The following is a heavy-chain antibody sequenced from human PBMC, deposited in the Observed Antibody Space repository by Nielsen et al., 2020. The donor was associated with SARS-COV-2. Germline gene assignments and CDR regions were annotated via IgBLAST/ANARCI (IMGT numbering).Heavy chain of an antibody. CDR2: INWNGGST. J-gene: IGHJ4*02. Sequence: GESLKISCAASGFTFDDYGMSWVRQAPGKGLEWVSCINWNGGSTGYADSVKGRFTISRDNAKNSLYLQMNSLRAEDTALYHCARVYYDSSGYLNYFDYWGQGTLVTVSS. CDR3: ARVYYDSSGYLNYFDY. V-gene: IGHV3-20*01. CDR1: GFTFDDYG. D-gene: IGHD3-22*01.